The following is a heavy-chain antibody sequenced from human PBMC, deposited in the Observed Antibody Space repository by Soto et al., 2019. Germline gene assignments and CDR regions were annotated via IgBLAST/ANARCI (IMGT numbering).Heavy chain of an antibody. J-gene: IGHJ6*02. D-gene: IGHD3-22*01. CDR3: ARASHWSSGYYHYYYAMDV. V-gene: IGHV3-7*01. CDR2: IKEDGSEK. CDR1: GSTFSVYS. Sequence: GSLRLSCAASGSTFSVYSMTWVRQAPWKGLEWVANIKEDGSEKYYVDSVKGRFTISRDNAKNSLYLRMNSLRAEDTAVYYCARASHWSSGYYHYYYAMDVWGQGPPITFSS.